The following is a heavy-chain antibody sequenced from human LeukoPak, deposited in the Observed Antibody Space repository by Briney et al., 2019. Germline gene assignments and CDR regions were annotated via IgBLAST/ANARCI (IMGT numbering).Heavy chain of an antibody. CDR1: GFTFSSYG. V-gene: IGHV3-30*02. D-gene: IGHD1-14*01. CDR2: IRYDGSDK. Sequence: GGSLRLSCAASGFTFSSYGMHWVRQAPGKGLEWVAFIRYDGSDKYYADSVKGRFTISRDNSKDTLYLQMNSLRPEDTALYYCAKDSPDTGDYWGQGTLVTVSS. CDR3: AKDSPDTGDY. J-gene: IGHJ4*02.